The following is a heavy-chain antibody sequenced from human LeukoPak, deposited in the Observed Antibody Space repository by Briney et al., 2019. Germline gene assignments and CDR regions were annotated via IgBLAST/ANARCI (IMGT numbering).Heavy chain of an antibody. V-gene: IGHV1-2*02. CDR3: ARLADCSSSSCRSFDY. CDR1: GYPFTGYY. CDR2: INPNRGFT. D-gene: IGHD2-2*01. J-gene: IGHJ4*02. Sequence: GASVKDSCKASGYPFTGYYLHWVRQAPGQGLEWMGWINPNRGFTNYEEKFEARVTMTRDPSISTAYMELSRLRSDDTAVYYCARLADCSSSSCRSFDYWGQGTLVTVSS.